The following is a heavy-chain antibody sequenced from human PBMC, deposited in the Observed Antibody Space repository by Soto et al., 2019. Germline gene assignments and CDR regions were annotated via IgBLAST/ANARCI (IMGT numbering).Heavy chain of an antibody. CDR3: ARVPIAVAGIRYPYYFDY. J-gene: IGHJ4*02. V-gene: IGHV4-59*01. Sequence: PSETLSLTCTVSGGSIISYYWSWIRQPPGKELELIGYIYYSGSTNYNPSLKSRVTISVDTSKNQFSLKLSSVTAADTAVYYCARVPIAVAGIRYPYYFDYWGQGTLVPSPQ. CDR1: GGSIISYY. CDR2: IYYSGST. D-gene: IGHD6-19*01.